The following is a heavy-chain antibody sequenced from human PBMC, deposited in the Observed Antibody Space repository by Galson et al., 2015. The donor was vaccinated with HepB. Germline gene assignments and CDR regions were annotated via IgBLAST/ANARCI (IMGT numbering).Heavy chain of an antibody. CDR3: AKDLNIYGTCGGYYLDY. V-gene: IGHV3-23*01. CDR2: ISCSGGST. CDR1: GFTFSSYA. J-gene: IGHJ4*02. D-gene: IGHD1-26*01. Sequence: SLRLSCAASGFTFSSYAMNWVRQAPGKGLEWVSAISCSGGSTYYADSVKGRFTISRDNSKNTLYLQMNNLRPEDTAVYYCAKDLNIYGTCGGYYLDYWGQGTLVTVSS.